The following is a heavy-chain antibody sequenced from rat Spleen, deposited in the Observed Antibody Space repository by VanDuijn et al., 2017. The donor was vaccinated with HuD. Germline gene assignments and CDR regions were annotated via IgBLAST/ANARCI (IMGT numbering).Heavy chain of an antibody. D-gene: IGHD1-11*01. CDR3: TRRGVYAMDA. J-gene: IGHJ4*01. Sequence: QIQLQQSGAELAKPGSSVKISCKASGYTFTSYYISWIKQTTGQGLEYIGYINTGSGGTNYNEKFKGKATLTVDKSSSTAFMQLSSLTPDDSAVYYCTRRGVYAMDAWGQGASVTVSS. CDR1: GYTFTSYY. CDR2: INTGSGGT. V-gene: IGHV1-43*01.